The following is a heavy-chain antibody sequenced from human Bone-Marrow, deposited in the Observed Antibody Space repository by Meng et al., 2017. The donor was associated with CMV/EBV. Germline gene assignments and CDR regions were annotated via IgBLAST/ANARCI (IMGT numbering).Heavy chain of an antibody. CDR1: GFTFSSYW. J-gene: IGHJ4*02. V-gene: IGHV3-21*01. D-gene: IGHD5-18*01. Sequence: GESLKISCAASGFTFSSYWMSWVRQVPGKGLEWVSSISSRSTYISYTDSVKGRFTVSRDNAKNSLYLQMNSLRAEDTAVYYCARDRGYSHGYAFDHWGQGTPVTVSS. CDR2: ISSRSTYI. CDR3: ARDRGYSHGYAFDH.